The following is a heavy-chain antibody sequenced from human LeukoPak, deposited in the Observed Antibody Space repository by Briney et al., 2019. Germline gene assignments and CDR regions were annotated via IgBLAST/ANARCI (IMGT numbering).Heavy chain of an antibody. J-gene: IGHJ3*02. CDR2: ISAYNGNT. V-gene: IGHV1-18*01. Sequence: WASVKVSCKASGYTFTSHGISWVRQAPGQGLEWMGWISAYNGNTNYAQKLQGRVTMTTDTSTSTAYMELRSLRSDDTAVYYCARGREDTAMAHDAFDIWGQGTMVTVSS. CDR1: GYTFTSHG. CDR3: ARGREDTAMAHDAFDI. D-gene: IGHD5-18*01.